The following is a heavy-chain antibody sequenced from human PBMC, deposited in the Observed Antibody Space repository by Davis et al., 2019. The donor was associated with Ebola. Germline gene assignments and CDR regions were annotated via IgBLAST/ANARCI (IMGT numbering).Heavy chain of an antibody. CDR2: ISYDGSNK. D-gene: IGHD5-24*01. J-gene: IGHJ4*02. V-gene: IGHV3-30-3*01. CDR1: GFTFSSYA. CDR3: ARRLGYNDY. Sequence: PGGSLRLSCAASGFTFSSYAMHWVRQAPGQGLEWVAVISYDGSNKYYADSVKGRFTISRDNSKNTLYLQMNSLRAEDTAVYYCARRLGYNDYWGQGTLVTVSS.